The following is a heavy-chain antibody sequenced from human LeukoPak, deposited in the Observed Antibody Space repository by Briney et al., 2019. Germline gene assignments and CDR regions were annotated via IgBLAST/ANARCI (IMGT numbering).Heavy chain of an antibody. Sequence: GGSLRLSCAVSGFTVSNNFMNWVRQAPGKGLKWVSVTHSDGTTYFADSVQGRFTISRDNSKNTLYLQMNSLRDEDTAVYYCARPSSLDGSGRYYIDYWGQGTLVTVSS. V-gene: IGHV3-66*01. CDR2: THSDGTT. J-gene: IGHJ4*02. CDR3: ARPSSLDGSGRYYIDY. CDR1: GFTVSNNF. D-gene: IGHD3-10*01.